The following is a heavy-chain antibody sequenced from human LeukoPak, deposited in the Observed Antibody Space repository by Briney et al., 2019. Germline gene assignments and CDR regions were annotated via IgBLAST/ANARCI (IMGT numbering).Heavy chain of an antibody. D-gene: IGHD4-23*01. J-gene: IGHJ3*02. CDR2: INPNSGGT. CDR1: GYTFTGYY. CDR3: ARTAFVVTPTGAFDT. Sequence: ASVKVSCKASGYTFTGYYMHWVRQAPGQGLEWMGWINPNSGGTNYAQKFQGWVTMTRDTSISTAYMELSRLRSDDTAVYYCARTAFVVTPTGAFDTWGQGTMVTVSS. V-gene: IGHV1-2*04.